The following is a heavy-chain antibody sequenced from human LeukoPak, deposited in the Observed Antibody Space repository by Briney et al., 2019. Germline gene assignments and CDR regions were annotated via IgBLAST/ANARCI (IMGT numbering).Heavy chain of an antibody. V-gene: IGHV4-34*01. CDR3: AREKNPADILTGYYRDWFDP. CDR1: GGSFSGYY. J-gene: IGHJ5*02. CDR2: INHSGST. D-gene: IGHD3-9*01. Sequence: SEPLSLPCAVYGGSFSGYYWSWIRQPPGKGLEWIGGINHSGSTNYNPSLKSRVTTSVDTSKNQFSLKLSSVTAADTAVYYCAREKNPADILTGYYRDWFDPWGQGTLVTVSS.